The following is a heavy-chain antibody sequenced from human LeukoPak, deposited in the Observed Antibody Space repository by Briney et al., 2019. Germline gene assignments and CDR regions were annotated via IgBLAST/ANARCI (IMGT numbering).Heavy chain of an antibody. D-gene: IGHD3-22*01. V-gene: IGHV4-59*08. Sequence: KPSETLSLTCSVSGASINNYYWSRIRQPPGKGLEWIGYISHSGTASYNPSVKSRVAISVHKSENQFSLTLSSVTAADTAVYYCAGRFVDSGGYYYDDYWGQGILVTVSS. CDR3: AGRFVDSGGYYYDDY. CDR2: ISHSGTA. CDR1: GASINNYY. J-gene: IGHJ4*02.